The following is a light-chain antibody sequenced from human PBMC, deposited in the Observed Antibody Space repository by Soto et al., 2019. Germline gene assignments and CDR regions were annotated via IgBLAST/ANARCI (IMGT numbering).Light chain of an antibody. CDR2: AAS. V-gene: IGKV1-39*01. J-gene: IGKJ2*01. Sequence: DIQMTQSPSSLSASVGERVTITCRASQTISHYLNWYRQQPGRAPELLIYAASNLQSGVPSRFSGSGSGTEFTLTINSLHPEDFATYFGQQSSSAPYTFGLGTRLEI. CDR3: QQSSSAPYT. CDR1: QTISHY.